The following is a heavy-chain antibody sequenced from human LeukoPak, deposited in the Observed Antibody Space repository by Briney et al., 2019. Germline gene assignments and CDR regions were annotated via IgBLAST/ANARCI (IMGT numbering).Heavy chain of an antibody. J-gene: IGHJ4*02. Sequence: GGSLRLSCAASGFTFDDYGMSWVRQAPGKGLEWVSGINWNGGSTGYADSVKGRFTISRDNAKNSLYPQMNSLRAEDTALYYCARAYAGWFREAYYFDYWGQGTLVTVSS. V-gene: IGHV3-20*04. D-gene: IGHD3-10*01. CDR1: GFTFDDYG. CDR3: ARAYAGWFREAYYFDY. CDR2: INWNGGST.